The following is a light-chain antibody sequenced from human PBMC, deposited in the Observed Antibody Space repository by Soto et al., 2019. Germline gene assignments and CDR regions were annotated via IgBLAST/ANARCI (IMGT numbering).Light chain of an antibody. V-gene: IGKV3-11*01. CDR1: QSVNTY. CDR2: DAS. J-gene: IGKJ4*01. CDR3: QQRNNWPPL. Sequence: EIVLTQSPATLSLSPGERATLSCRASQSVNTYLAWYQQKPGQAPRLLIYDASNRATSIPARFSGSGSGTDFTLTISSLEPEDFALYYCQQRNNWPPLFGGGTKVEIK.